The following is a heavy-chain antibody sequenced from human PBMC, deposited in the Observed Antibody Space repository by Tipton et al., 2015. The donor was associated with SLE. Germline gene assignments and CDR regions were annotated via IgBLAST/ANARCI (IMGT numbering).Heavy chain of an antibody. J-gene: IGHJ3*02. CDR3: ARHICTSTSCYGHDAFDI. CDR2: IYHSGST. D-gene: IGHD2-2*01. Sequence: TLSLTCTVSGYSISSGYYWGWLRQPPGKGLEWIGSIYHSGSTYPNPSLKSRVPISVDTSKNQFSLKLSSVIAADTAVYYCARHICTSTSCYGHDAFDIWGQGTMVPVSS. V-gene: IGHV4-38-2*02. CDR1: GYSISSGYY.